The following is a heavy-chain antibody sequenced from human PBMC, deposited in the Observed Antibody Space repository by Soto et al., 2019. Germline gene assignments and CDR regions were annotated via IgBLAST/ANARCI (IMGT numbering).Heavy chain of an antibody. CDR2: INPGSGDT. V-gene: IGHV1-3*01. Sequence: GASVKVSCKTSGYTFTNYPIHWVRQAPGQRLEWVGCINPGSGDTKYSHKFQGRVTITTDTSASTAYMDLSSLTSEDTAVYYCARDPWDTVAGTGYFDYWGQGTLVTVSS. J-gene: IGHJ4*02. CDR3: ARDPWDTVAGTGYFDY. CDR1: GYTFTNYP. D-gene: IGHD6-19*01.